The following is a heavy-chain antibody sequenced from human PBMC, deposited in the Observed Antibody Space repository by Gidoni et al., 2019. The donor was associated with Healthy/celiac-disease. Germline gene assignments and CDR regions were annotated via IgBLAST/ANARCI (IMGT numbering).Heavy chain of an antibody. D-gene: IGHD1-26*01. CDR3: AKDKTPSGVQDGLYYFDY. CDR1: GFTFDDYA. V-gene: IGHV3-9*01. Sequence: EVQLVESGGGLVQPGRSLRLSCAASGFTFDDYAMHWVRQAPGKGLEWVSGISWNSGSIGYADSVKGRFTISRDNAKNSLYLQMNSLRAEDTALYYCAKDKTPSGVQDGLYYFDYWGQGTLVTVSS. J-gene: IGHJ4*02. CDR2: ISWNSGSI.